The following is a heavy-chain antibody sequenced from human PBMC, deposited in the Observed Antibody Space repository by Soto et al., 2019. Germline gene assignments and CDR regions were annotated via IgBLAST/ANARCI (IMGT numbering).Heavy chain of an antibody. CDR2: ISGSGGST. CDR1: GFTFSSYA. CDR3: AKAEYGSIWDGYSAAEYFQH. J-gene: IGHJ1*01. D-gene: IGHD5-18*01. Sequence: EVQLLESGGGLVQPGGSLRLSCAASGFTFSSYAMSWVRQAPGKGLEWVSAISGSGGSTYYADSVKGRFTISRDNSKNTLYLQMNSLRAEDTAVYYCAKAEYGSIWDGYSAAEYFQHWGQGTLVTVSS. V-gene: IGHV3-23*01.